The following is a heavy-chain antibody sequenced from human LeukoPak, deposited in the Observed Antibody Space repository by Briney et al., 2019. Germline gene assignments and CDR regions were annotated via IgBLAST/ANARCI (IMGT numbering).Heavy chain of an antibody. J-gene: IGHJ3*02. CDR3: AREANYYDSSAHTAFDI. V-gene: IGHV1-3*01. D-gene: IGHD3-22*01. CDR1: GYTFTSYA. CDR2: INAGNGNT. Sequence: GASVTVSCKASGYTFTSYAMHWVRQAPGQRLEWMGWINAGNGNTKYSQKFQGRVTITRDTSASTAYMELSSLRSEDTAVYYCAREANYYDSSAHTAFDIWGQGTMVTVSS.